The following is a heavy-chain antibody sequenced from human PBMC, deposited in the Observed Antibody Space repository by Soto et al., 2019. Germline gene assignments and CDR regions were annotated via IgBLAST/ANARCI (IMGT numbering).Heavy chain of an antibody. D-gene: IGHD3-9*01. V-gene: IGHV2-5*02. CDR3: AHRCRGDTYYDILTGYSREYYFDY. CDR2: IYWDDDK. J-gene: IGHJ4*02. Sequence: QITLKESGPTLVKPTQTLTLTCTFSGFSLSTSGVGVGWIRQPPGKALEWLALIYWDDDKRYSPSLKSMLTITKDTAKNQVVLTMTNMDPVDTATYYCAHRCRGDTYYDILTGYSREYYFDYWGQGTLVTVSS. CDR1: GFSLSTSGVG.